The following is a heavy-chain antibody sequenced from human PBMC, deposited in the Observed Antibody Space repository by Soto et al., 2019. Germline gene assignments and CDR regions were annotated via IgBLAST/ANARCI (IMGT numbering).Heavy chain of an antibody. CDR2: IVVGSGNT. CDR3: GADSYYYDSSGYYIPFDY. CDR1: GFTFTSSA. D-gene: IGHD3-22*01. J-gene: IGHJ4*02. Sequence: ASVKVSCKASGFTFTSSAMQWVRQARGQRLEWIGWIVVGSGNTNYAQKFQERVTITRDMSTSTAYMELSSLRSEDTAVYYCGADSYYYDSSGYYIPFDYWGQGTLVTVSS. V-gene: IGHV1-58*02.